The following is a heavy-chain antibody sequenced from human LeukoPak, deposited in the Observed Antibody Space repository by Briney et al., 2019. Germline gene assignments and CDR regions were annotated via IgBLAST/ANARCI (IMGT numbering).Heavy chain of an antibody. V-gene: IGHV3-9*01. D-gene: IGHD6-6*01. CDR3: AKDKGSSSQDAYYFDY. Sequence: QPGGSLRLSCAASGFTFDDYAMHWVRQAPGKGLEWVSGISWNSGSIGYADSVKGRFTISRDNTKNSLYLQMNSLRAEDTALYYCAKDKGSSSQDAYYFDYWGQGTLVTVSS. CDR1: GFTFDDYA. J-gene: IGHJ4*02. CDR2: ISWNSGSI.